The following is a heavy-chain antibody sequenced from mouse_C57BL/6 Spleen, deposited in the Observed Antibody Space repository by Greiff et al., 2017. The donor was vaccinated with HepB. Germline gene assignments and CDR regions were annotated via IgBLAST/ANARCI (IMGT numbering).Heavy chain of an antibody. CDR3: SGGGGPYYFDY. D-gene: IGHD1-1*02. V-gene: IGHV1-82*01. J-gene: IGHJ2*01. CDR2: IYPRDGDT. CDR1: GYAFTSYW. Sequence: VQLQQSGPELVKPGASVKISCKASGYAFTSYWMNWVKQRPGKGLEWIGRIYPRDGDTNYNGKFKGKATLTADKSSSTAYMQLSSLTSEDSAVSECSGGGGPYYFDYWGQGTTLTVSS.